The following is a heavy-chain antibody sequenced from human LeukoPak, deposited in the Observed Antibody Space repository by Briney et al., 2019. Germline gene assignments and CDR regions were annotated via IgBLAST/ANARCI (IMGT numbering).Heavy chain of an antibody. V-gene: IGHV4-4*07. CDR1: GGSISTYY. Sequence: TLSLTCTVSGGSISTYYWTWIRQPAGKGPEWIGRVSTTDTAIYNPSLEARVTVSIDTSKNQFSLKLSSVTAADTAVYYCARESVPVGTRWFDPWGQGTLVTVSS. J-gene: IGHJ5*02. CDR3: ARESVPVGTRWFDP. D-gene: IGHD6-13*01. CDR2: VSTTDTA.